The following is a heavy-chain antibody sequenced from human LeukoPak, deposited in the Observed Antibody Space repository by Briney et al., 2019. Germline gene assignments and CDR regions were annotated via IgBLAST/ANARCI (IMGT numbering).Heavy chain of an antibody. CDR2: IYTRRGT. J-gene: IGHJ2*01. D-gene: IGHD6-19*01. CDR1: GGSISSYY. Sequence: PSETLSLTCTVSGGSISSYYGSCIRQPGGRGLECIGRIYTRRGTNYSPSLSSRVNMSVAISKSQFSLKLSSVTAADTAVYYCARDRIAVAGIRVWYFDLWGRGTLVTVSS. CDR3: ARDRIAVAGIRVWYFDL. V-gene: IGHV4-4*07.